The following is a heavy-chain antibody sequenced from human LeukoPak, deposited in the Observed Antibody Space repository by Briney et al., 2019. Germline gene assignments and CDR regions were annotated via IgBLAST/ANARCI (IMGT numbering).Heavy chain of an antibody. Sequence: PGGSLRRSCEASGFTFRDYWMTWVRQAPGKGLEWVANVKQDGTEKFYVDSVKGRFTISRDNGKNSLYLQMNSLRVEDTAIYYCARAGGTSWADYWGQGTLVTVSS. D-gene: IGHD6-13*01. CDR1: GFTFRDYW. J-gene: IGHJ4*02. CDR2: VKQDGTEK. CDR3: ARAGGTSWADY. V-gene: IGHV3-7*01.